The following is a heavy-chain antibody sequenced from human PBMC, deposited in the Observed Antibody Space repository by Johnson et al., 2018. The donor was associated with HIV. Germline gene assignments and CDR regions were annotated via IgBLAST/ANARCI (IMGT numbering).Heavy chain of an antibody. V-gene: IGHV3-11*04. J-gene: IGHJ3*02. Sequence: QVQLVESGGGLVQPGGSLRLSCAASEFTFSDYYMTWIRQAPGKGLEWLSYISSSGTAIYYADSVKGRFTIYRDNSKNTLYLQMNSLRAEDTAVYYCARVAVAWGHDAFDIWGQGTMVTVSS. CDR2: ISSSGTAI. CDR3: ARVAVAWGHDAFDI. D-gene: IGHD6-19*01. CDR1: EFTFSDYY.